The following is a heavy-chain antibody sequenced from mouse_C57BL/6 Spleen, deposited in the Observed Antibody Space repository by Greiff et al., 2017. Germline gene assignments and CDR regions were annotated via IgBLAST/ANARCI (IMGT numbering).Heavy chain of an antibody. CDR3: ARDDYDRNYFDY. CDR2: ISDGGSYT. Sequence: EVHLVESGGGLVKPGGSLKLSCAASGFTFSSYAMSWVRQTPEKRLEWVATISDGGSYTYYPDNVKGRFTISRDNAKNNLYLQMSHLKSEDTAMYYCARDDYDRNYFDYWGQGTTLTVSS. D-gene: IGHD2-4*01. CDR1: GFTFSSYA. V-gene: IGHV5-4*01. J-gene: IGHJ2*01.